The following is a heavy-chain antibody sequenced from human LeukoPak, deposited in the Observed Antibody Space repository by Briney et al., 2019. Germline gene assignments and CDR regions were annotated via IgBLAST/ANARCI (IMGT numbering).Heavy chain of an antibody. Sequence: GGSLRLSCAASGFTFNNAWMSWVRQAPGGGLEWVGHLKSKTDGGTTDYGAPVKGRFTISRDDSKNTLYLQMNSLKTEDTAVYYCTTGTSGWSSWGQGTLVTVSS. CDR2: LKSKTDGGTT. V-gene: IGHV3-15*01. D-gene: IGHD6-19*01. CDR3: TTGTSGWSS. J-gene: IGHJ4*02. CDR1: GFTFNNAW.